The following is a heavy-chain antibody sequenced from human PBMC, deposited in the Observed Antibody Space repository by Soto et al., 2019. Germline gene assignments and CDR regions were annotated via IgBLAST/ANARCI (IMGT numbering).Heavy chain of an antibody. CDR1: GYTFTSYG. CDR2: ISAYNGNT. Sequence: AASVKVSCKASGYTFTSYGISGVRQAPGEGLEWMGWISAYNGNTNYAQKLQGRVTMTTDTSTSTAYMELRSLRSDDTAVYYCARVPPVVVPATNWFDPWGQGTLVTVSS. J-gene: IGHJ5*02. CDR3: ARVPPVVVPATNWFDP. V-gene: IGHV1-18*01. D-gene: IGHD2-2*01.